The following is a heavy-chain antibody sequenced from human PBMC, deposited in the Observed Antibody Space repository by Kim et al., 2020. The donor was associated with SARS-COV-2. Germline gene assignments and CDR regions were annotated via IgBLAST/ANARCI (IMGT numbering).Heavy chain of an antibody. D-gene: IGHD2-15*01. CDR2: IDPSGGST. J-gene: IGHJ6*02. CDR3: ARGAHCSGGGCYGYYYYGMDV. V-gene: IGHV1-46*01. CDR1: GYTFTSYY. Sequence: ASVKVSCKASGYTFTSYYMHWVRRAPGQGLEWMGIIDPSGGSTSYAQKFQGRVTMTRDTSASTVYMELSSLRSEDTAVYYCARGAHCSGGGCYGYYYYGMDVWGQGTTVTVSS.